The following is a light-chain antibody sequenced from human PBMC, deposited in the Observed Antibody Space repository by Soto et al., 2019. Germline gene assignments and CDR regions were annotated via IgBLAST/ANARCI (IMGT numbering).Light chain of an antibody. CDR2: ATS. V-gene: IGKV3-11*01. CDR1: QSVSSY. Sequence: EIVLTQSPATLSLSTGERATLSCRASQSVSSYLAWYQQKSGQAPRLLIYATSNRATGIPARFSGSGSGTDFTLTISSLEPEDFAVYYCQQRSNWPTFGGGTKVDIK. J-gene: IGKJ4*01. CDR3: QQRSNWPT.